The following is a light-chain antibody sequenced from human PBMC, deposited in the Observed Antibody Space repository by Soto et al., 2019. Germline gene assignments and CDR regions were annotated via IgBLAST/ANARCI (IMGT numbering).Light chain of an antibody. CDR3: IQDFISPLT. V-gene: IGKV3-20*01. J-gene: IGKJ1*01. CDR2: ATS. Sequence: EIVLTQSPGTLSLSPGEGVTLSCRASQSVSSSSFAWFQQKPGQAPRLLIYATSSRATGIPDRFSGSGSGTDFTLSISRLEPEDFATYYCIQDFISPLTVGQGTKVEL. CDR1: QSVSSSS.